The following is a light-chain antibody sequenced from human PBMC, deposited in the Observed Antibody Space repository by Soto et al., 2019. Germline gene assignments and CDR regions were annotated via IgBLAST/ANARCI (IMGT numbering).Light chain of an antibody. CDR2: GAS. CDR3: QQLNTYLIT. CDR1: RSVSSN. Sequence: ERIMTQSPAILSVSPGVRATLSCRASRSVSSNLAWYQQRPGQAPRLLIYGASTRATDIPPRFSGSGSGTEFILTISSLQSEDFGTYYCQQLNTYLITFAQGTRLEIK. V-gene: IGKV3-15*01. J-gene: IGKJ5*01.